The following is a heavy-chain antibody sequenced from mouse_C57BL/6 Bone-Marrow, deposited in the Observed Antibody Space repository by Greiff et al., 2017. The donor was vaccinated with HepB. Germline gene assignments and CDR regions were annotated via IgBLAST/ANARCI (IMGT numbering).Heavy chain of an antibody. CDR1: GYSFTGYY. V-gene: IGHV1-42*01. CDR3: ASGALLLQV. Sequence: EVQLQQSGPELVKPGASVKISCKASGYSFTGYYMNWVKQSPEKSLEWIGEINPSTGGTTYNQKFKAKATLTVDKSSSTAYMQLKSLTSEDSAVYYCASGALLLQVWGTGTTVTVSS. D-gene: IGHD1-1*01. J-gene: IGHJ1*03. CDR2: INPSTGGT.